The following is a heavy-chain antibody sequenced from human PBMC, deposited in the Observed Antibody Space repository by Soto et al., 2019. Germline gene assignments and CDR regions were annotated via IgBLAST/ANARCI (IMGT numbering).Heavy chain of an antibody. CDR1: GYTFSNYG. CDR2: IGVYNGNT. Sequence: QVQLVQSGAEVKKPGASVKVSCKASGYTFSNYGLTWVLQAPGQGLEWIGWIGVYNGNTDYAQKVKGRVTLTTDTSTSTAYMELRSLRSDDTAVYYCARDSLPMAVAAPDNWGQGTLVIVSS. J-gene: IGHJ4*02. V-gene: IGHV1-18*01. D-gene: IGHD2-15*01. CDR3: ARDSLPMAVAAPDN.